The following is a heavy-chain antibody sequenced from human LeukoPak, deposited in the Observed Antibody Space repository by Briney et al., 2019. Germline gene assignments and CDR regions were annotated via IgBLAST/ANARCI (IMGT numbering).Heavy chain of an antibody. J-gene: IGHJ4*02. Sequence: GGSLRLSCAASGFTVSSNYMSWVRQTPGKGLEWVSVISSSGTTYYIDSVKGRFTVSRDNAKNSLSLELNSLRVDDTAIYYCARVGSTAEAGTPDYWGQGTLVTVSS. CDR1: GFTVSSNY. V-gene: IGHV3-66*01. CDR2: ISSSGTT. CDR3: ARVGSTAEAGTPDY. D-gene: IGHD6-13*01.